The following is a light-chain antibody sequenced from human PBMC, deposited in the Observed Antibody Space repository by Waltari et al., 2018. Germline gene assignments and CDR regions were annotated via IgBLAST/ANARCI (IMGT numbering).Light chain of an antibody. V-gene: IGLV2-23*02. Sequence: QSALTQPASVSGSPGQSITISCTGTSSDVGSYNLVSWFQQHPGKAPKVMISEVSKRPSGVSNRCSGSKSGNTASLTISGLQAEDEADYYCCSHAGTSTWVFGGGTKLTVL. CDR3: CSHAGTSTWV. CDR2: EVS. J-gene: IGLJ3*02. CDR1: SSDVGSYNL.